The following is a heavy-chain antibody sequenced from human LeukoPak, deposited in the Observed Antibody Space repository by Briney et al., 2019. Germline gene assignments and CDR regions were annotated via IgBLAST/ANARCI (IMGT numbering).Heavy chain of an antibody. J-gene: IGHJ6*03. CDR2: IYYSGST. CDR1: GGSISSGDYY. D-gene: IGHD6-13*01. CDR3: ARVGVAADVIRYYYYMDV. Sequence: SSETLSLTCTVSGGSISSGDYYWSWIRQPPGKGLEWIGYIYYSGSTNYNPSLKSRVTISVDTSKNQFSLKLSSVTAADTAVYYCARVGVAADVIRYYYYMDVWGKGTTVTVSS. V-gene: IGHV4-61*08.